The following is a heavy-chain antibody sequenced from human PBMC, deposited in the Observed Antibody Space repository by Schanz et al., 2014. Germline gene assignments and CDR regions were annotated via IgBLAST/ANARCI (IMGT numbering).Heavy chain of an antibody. V-gene: IGHV3-23*01. CDR2: ISHSGGSK. Sequence: DVQLLESGGGLVQPGGSLRLSCAASGFTFNSYAMTWVRQAPGKGLEWVSSISHSGGSKYYADSVEGRFTISRDNSRNTLYLQMNSLSADDTAVLYCAKGMGYCSGGTCYDYYYYGLDVWGQGTTVTVSS. CDR1: GFTFNSYA. J-gene: IGHJ6*02. D-gene: IGHD2-15*01. CDR3: AKGMGYCSGGTCYDYYYYGLDV.